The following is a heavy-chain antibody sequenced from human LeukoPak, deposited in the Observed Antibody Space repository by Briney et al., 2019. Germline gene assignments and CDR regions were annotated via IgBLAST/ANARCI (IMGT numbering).Heavy chain of an antibody. CDR1: AGSVNSGSYY. D-gene: IGHD3-9*01. CDR3: ARGWAYYDILTGYRNPYYYGMDV. CDR2: IYYSGTT. J-gene: IGHJ6*02. Sequence: SETLSLTCTVSAGSVNSGSYYWGWIRQPPGKGLEWIGSIYYSGTTYYNPSLRSRVTISLDTSKNQFSLKVSSVIAADTAVYYCARGWAYYDILTGYRNPYYYGMDVWGQGTTVTVSS. V-gene: IGHV4-39*07.